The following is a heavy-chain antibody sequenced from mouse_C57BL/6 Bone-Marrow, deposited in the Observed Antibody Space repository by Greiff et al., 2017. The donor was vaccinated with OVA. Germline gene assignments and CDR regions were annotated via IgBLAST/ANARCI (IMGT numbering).Heavy chain of an antibody. D-gene: IGHD1-1*01. Sequence: QVQLQQPGAELVKPGASVTMSCKASGSPFTSYWITWVKQRPGHGLEWIGDIYPGSGSTNYTEKFKSKATLTVDTASSTAYMQLRSLTSADSAVYYRARKGIGYDGSLSRWGQGTTLTVSS. J-gene: IGHJ2*01. CDR3: ARKGIGYDGSLSR. CDR2: IYPGSGST. V-gene: IGHV1-55*01. CDR1: GSPFTSYW.